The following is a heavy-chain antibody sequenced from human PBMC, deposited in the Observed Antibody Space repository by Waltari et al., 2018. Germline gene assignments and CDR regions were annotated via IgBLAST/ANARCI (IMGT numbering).Heavy chain of an antibody. CDR3: ARGSDAYKTAY. CDR1: GGSATRASDY. J-gene: IGHJ4*02. Sequence: QVQLQESGPGLRAPSETLSHTCTVSGGSATRASDYWSWIRQPPGKGLEWIGYVSNSGDTNYKPSLRGRVTISLDTSRNQFSLKVSSVTAADTAMYYCARGSDAYKTAYWGQGTLVTVSS. V-gene: IGHV4-61*01. CDR2: VSNSGDT. D-gene: IGHD1-1*01.